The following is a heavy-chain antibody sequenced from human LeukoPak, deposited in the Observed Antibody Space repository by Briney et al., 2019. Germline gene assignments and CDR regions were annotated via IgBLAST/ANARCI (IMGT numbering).Heavy chain of an antibody. D-gene: IGHD3-3*01. V-gene: IGHV4-30-2*01. CDR1: GGSISSGGYY. CDR3: ARGRYDFWSGSSYYYYYYYMDV. J-gene: IGHJ6*03. CDR2: IYHSGST. Sequence: SQTLSLTCTVSGGSISSGGYYWSWIRQPPGKGLEWIGYIYHSGSTYYNPSLKSRVTISVDRSKNQFSLKLSSVTAADTAVYYCARGRYDFWSGSSYYYYYYYMDVWGKGTTVTVSS.